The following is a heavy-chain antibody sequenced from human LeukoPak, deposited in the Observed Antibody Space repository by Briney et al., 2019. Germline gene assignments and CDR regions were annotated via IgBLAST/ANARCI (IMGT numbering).Heavy chain of an antibody. Sequence: ASVKVSCKASGYTFTGYYMHWVRQAPGQGLEWMGWINPNSGGTNYAQKFQGRVTMTRDTSISTAYMELSRLRSGDTAVYYCEVNYYDSSGYLFDYWGQGTLVTVSS. V-gene: IGHV1-2*02. J-gene: IGHJ4*02. D-gene: IGHD3-22*01. CDR1: GYTFTGYY. CDR3: EVNYYDSSGYLFDY. CDR2: INPNSGGT.